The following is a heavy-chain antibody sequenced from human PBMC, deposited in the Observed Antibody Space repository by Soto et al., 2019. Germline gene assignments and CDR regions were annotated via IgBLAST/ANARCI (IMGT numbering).Heavy chain of an antibody. CDR1: GFTFNTYG. D-gene: IGHD1-20*01. J-gene: IGHJ6*02. CDR3: ARIDCMGNNCRPYYYYAMDV. CDR2: IWYDGSLK. V-gene: IGHV3-33*01. Sequence: QVQLVESGGGVVQPGRSLRLSCAASGFTFNTYGMHWVRQAPGKGLEWLAVIWYDGSLKYYIDSVKGRFSVSRDNSKNMMYLQMNSLRAEDTAVYYCARIDCMGNNCRPYYYYAMDVWGQGTTVTVSS.